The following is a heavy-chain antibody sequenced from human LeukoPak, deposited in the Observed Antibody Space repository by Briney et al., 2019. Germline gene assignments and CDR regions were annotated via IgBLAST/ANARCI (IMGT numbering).Heavy chain of an antibody. CDR2: IIPILGIA. Sequence: ASVKVSCKASGGTFSSYAISWVRQAPGQGLEWMGRIIPILGIANYAQKFQGRVTITADKSTSTAYMELSSLRSEDTAVYYCATAERYSGYVRTGGDYWGQGTLVTVSS. V-gene: IGHV1-69*04. CDR1: GGTFSSYA. CDR3: ATAERYSGYVRTGGDY. D-gene: IGHD5-12*01. J-gene: IGHJ4*02.